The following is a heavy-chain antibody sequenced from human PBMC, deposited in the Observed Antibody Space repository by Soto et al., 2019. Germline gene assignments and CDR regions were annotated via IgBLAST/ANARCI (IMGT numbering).Heavy chain of an antibody. D-gene: IGHD5-18*01. Sequence: PGGSLRLYCAASGFTFSSYGMHWVRQVPGKGLEWVAVISYDGSNKYYADSVNGRFTISRDNSKNTLYLQMNSLRAEDTAVYYCAKDPGDQLWSTYYFDYWGQGT. J-gene: IGHJ4*02. CDR1: GFTFSSYG. CDR3: AKDPGDQLWSTYYFDY. V-gene: IGHV3-30*18. CDR2: ISYDGSNK.